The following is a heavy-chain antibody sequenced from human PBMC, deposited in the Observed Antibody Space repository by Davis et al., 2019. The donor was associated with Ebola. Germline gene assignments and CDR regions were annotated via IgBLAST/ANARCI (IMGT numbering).Heavy chain of an antibody. Sequence: PGGSLRLSCAASGFPFSSYAMNWVRQAPGKGLEWVSAISGSGGTTYYADSVKGRFTISGDNSKSTLYLQINGLRADDTAVYYCAKVYYGSGSWNYMDVWGKGTTVTVSS. V-gene: IGHV3-23*01. CDR2: ISGSGGTT. D-gene: IGHD3-10*01. CDR1: GFPFSSYA. J-gene: IGHJ6*03. CDR3: AKVYYGSGSWNYMDV.